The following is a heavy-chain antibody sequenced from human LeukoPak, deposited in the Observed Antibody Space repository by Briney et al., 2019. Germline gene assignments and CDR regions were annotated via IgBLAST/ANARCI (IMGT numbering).Heavy chain of an antibody. CDR2: INPGGGDT. CDR1: GYTFNTYY. CDR3: ARCPRGQRFDY. J-gene: IGHJ4*02. V-gene: IGHV1-46*02. Sequence: ASVKVSCAASGYTFNTYYIHWVRQAPGQGLEWMGLINPGGGDTTYAQTLQGRVTMTRDTSKSTVYMQMSNLISEDTAVYYCARCPRGQRFDYWGQGTPVTVSS. D-gene: IGHD1-1*01.